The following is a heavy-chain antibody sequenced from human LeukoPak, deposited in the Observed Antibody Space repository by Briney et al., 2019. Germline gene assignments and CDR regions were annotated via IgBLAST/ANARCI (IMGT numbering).Heavy chain of an antibody. D-gene: IGHD3-9*01. CDR2: INHSGST. V-gene: IGHV4-34*01. J-gene: IGHJ4*02. CDR3: ARSEYYDILTGYYKPLDY. Sequence: SETLSLTCAVYGGSFSGYYWSWIRQPPGKGLEWIGEINHSGSTNYNPSLKSRVTTSVDTSKNQFSLKLSSVTAADTAVYYCARSEYYDILTGYYKPLDYWGQGTLVTVSS. CDR1: GGSFSGYY.